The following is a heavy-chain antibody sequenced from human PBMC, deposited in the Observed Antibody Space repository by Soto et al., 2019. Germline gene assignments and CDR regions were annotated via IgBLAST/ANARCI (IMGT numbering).Heavy chain of an antibody. CDR2: INAGNGNT. Sequence: ASVKVSCKASGYTFTSYAMHWVRQAPGQRLEWMGWINAGNGNTKYSQKFQGRVTITRDTSASTAYMELNSLRAEDTAVYYCARDLNYGLFDYWGQGTLVTAPQ. D-gene: IGHD4-17*01. CDR1: GYTFTSYA. CDR3: ARDLNYGLFDY. J-gene: IGHJ4*02. V-gene: IGHV1-3*01.